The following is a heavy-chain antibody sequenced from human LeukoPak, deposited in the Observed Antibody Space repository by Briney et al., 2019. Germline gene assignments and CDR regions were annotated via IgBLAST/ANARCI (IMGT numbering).Heavy chain of an antibody. CDR1: GFTFSSYA. J-gene: IGHJ4*02. D-gene: IGHD4-23*01. Sequence: PGGSLRLSCAASGFTFSSYAMSWVRQAPGKGLEWVSTISGSISGGSSSYAESVKGRFTISRDNSKNTLYLQMNSLRAEDTAVYYCAKGAATTVVTVFNYWGQGTLATVSS. CDR2: ISGSISGGSS. CDR3: AKGAATTVVTVFNY. V-gene: IGHV3-23*01.